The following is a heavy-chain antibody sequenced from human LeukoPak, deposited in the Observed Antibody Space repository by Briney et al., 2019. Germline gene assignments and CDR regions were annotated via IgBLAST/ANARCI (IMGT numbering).Heavy chain of an antibody. CDR3: ARGSPYYDLWSGYSLEYYFDY. CDR2: INPNSGGT. J-gene: IGHJ4*02. V-gene: IGHV1-2*02. CDR1: GYTFTGYY. Sequence: ASVKVSCKASGYTFTGYYMHWVRQAPGQGLEWMGWINPNSGGTNYAQKFQGRVTMTRDTSISTAYMELSRLRSDDTAVYYCARGSPYYDLWSGYSLEYYFDYWGQGTLVTVSS. D-gene: IGHD3-3*01.